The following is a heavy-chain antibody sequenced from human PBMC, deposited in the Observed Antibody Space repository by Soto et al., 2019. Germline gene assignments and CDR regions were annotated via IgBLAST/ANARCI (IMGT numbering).Heavy chain of an antibody. V-gene: IGHV1-69*13. J-gene: IGHJ5*02. CDR2: IIPIFGTA. Sequence: ASVKVSCKASGGTFSSYAISWVRQAPGQGLEWMGGIIPIFGTANYAQKFQGRVTVTADESTSTAYMGLSSLRSEDTAVYYCARVAHSGYDCLRFDPWGQGTLVTVSS. CDR1: GGTFSSYA. D-gene: IGHD5-12*01. CDR3: ARVAHSGYDCLRFDP.